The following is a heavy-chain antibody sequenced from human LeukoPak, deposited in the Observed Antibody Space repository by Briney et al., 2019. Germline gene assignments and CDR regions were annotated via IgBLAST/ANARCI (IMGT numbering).Heavy chain of an antibody. D-gene: IGHD5-18*01. CDR3: ARVDFAGFNYGYGFDY. Sequence: GGSLRLSCAASGFTFSSYEMNWVRQAPGKGLEWVSYISSSGSTIYYADSVKGRFTISRDNAKNSLYLQMNSLRAEDTAVYYCARVDFAGFNYGYGFDYWGQGTLVTVPS. CDR2: ISSSGSTI. J-gene: IGHJ4*02. V-gene: IGHV3-48*03. CDR1: GFTFSSYE.